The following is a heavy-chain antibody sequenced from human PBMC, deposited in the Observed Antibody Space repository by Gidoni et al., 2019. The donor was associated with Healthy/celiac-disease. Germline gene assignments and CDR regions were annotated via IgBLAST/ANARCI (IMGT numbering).Heavy chain of an antibody. D-gene: IGHD6-6*01. CDR3: AKEQLAVFDY. Sequence: QVQLVESGGGVVQPGRSLRLSCAASGFTFSSYGMHWVRQAPGKGLEWVAVISYDGSNKYYADSVKGRFTISRDNSKNTLYLQMNSLRAEDTAVYYCAKEQLAVFDYWGQGTLVTVSS. CDR2: ISYDGSNK. CDR1: GFTFSSYG. V-gene: IGHV3-30*18. J-gene: IGHJ4*02.